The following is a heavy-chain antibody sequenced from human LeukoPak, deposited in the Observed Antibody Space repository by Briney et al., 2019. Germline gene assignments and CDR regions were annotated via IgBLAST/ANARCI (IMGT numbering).Heavy chain of an antibody. CDR3: AKGGRDGYTYDFFDV. CDR2: VSGSIGSI. V-gene: IGHV3-9*01. D-gene: IGHD5-24*01. CDR1: GLTFADFA. J-gene: IGHJ3*01. Sequence: PGRSLRLSCAASGLTFADFAMHWVRQVPGKGLEWGSGVSGSIGSIGYADSVKGRFTITRDNAKNSLYLQMNSLRAEDTALYYCAKGGRDGYTYDFFDVWGQGTMVAVSS.